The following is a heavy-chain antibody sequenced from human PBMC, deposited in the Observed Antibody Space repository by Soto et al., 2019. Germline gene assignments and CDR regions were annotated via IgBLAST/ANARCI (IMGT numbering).Heavy chain of an antibody. D-gene: IGHD3-10*01. J-gene: IGHJ4*02. CDR2: ILHTGGT. Sequence: SETLSLTCAVSGGSISGCGFSWGWIRQPPGKGLEWIGYILHTGGTQYNPSLKSRVSMSVDKSKNQFSLHLTSVTAADTAVYYCARLQFGEGFDYWGQGALVTVSS. CDR1: GGSISGCGFS. V-gene: IGHV4-30-2*01. CDR3: ARLQFGEGFDY.